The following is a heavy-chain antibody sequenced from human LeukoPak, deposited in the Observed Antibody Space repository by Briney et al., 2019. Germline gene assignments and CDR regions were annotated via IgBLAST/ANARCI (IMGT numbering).Heavy chain of an antibody. CDR2: IIPIFGTA. CDR1: GGTFSSYA. J-gene: IGHJ4*02. V-gene: IGHV1-69*13. Sequence: SVKVSCKASGGTFSSYAISWVRQAPGQGLEWMGGIIPIFGTANYAQKFQGRVTITADESTSTAYMGLSSLRSEDTAVYYCARDSQNSSSWFPLFDYWGQGTLVTVSS. CDR3: ARDSQNSSSWFPLFDY. D-gene: IGHD6-13*01.